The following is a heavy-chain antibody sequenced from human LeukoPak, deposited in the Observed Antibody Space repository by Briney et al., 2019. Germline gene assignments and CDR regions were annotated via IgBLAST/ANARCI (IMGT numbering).Heavy chain of an antibody. CDR2: IKSKTDGGTT. CDR3: TTAFTGGYYFDY. J-gene: IGHJ4*02. CDR1: GFTFSNAW. Sequence: PGGSLRLSCAASGFTFSNAWMSWVRQAPGKGLEWVGRIKSKTDGGTTDYAAPVKGRFTISRDDSKNTLYLQMNSLKTEDTAVYYCTTAFTGGYYFDYWGQGTLVTVSS. D-gene: IGHD3-10*01. V-gene: IGHV3-15*01.